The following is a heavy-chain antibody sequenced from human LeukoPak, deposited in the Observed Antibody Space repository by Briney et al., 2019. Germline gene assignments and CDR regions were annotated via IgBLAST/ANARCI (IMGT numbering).Heavy chain of an antibody. CDR2: INPGNGNT. D-gene: IGHD1-14*01. J-gene: IGHJ4*02. Sequence: ASVKVSCKASGYTFTSYTIHWVRQAPGQRLEWMGCINPGNGNTKYSQKFQGRVTITKDTSARTAYIELNSLRSEDTAVYYCARAFDPPLDYWGQGTLVTVSS. CDR1: GYTFTSYT. CDR3: ARAFDPPLDY. V-gene: IGHV1-3*01.